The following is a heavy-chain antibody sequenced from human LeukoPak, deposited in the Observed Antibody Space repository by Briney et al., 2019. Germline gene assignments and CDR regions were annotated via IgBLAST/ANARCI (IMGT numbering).Heavy chain of an antibody. J-gene: IGHJ4*02. CDR2: ISSNGGST. CDR3: ARRAGAYSHPYDY. CDR1: GFTFSSYA. Sequence: GGSLRLSCAASGFTFSSYAMHWVRQAPGKGLEYVSAISSNGGSTYYANSVKGRSTISRDNSKNTLYLQMNSLRAEDTAVYYCARRAGAYSHPYDYWGQGTLVTVSS. V-gene: IGHV3-64*01. D-gene: IGHD4/OR15-4a*01.